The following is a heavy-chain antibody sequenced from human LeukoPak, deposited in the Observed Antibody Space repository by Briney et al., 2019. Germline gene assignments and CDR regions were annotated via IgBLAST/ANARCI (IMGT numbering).Heavy chain of an antibody. D-gene: IGHD3-10*01. CDR1: GFTFSSYE. CDR2: IRSSGSPI. Sequence: GGSLRLSCAASGFTFSSYEMNWVRQAPGKGLEWVSHIRSSGSPIYYADSVKGRFTISRDNPKNSLYLRMNSLRAEDTAVYCCARQHGSGSSLTAFDIWGQGTMVTVSS. CDR3: ARQHGSGSSLTAFDI. J-gene: IGHJ3*02. V-gene: IGHV3-48*03.